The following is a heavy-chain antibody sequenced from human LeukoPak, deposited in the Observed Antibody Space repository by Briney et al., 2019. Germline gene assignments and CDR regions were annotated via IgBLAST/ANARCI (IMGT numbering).Heavy chain of an antibody. Sequence: SETLSLTCTFACGSISSGEYYWSWIRQPPVEGLEGIGYIYYSGSTYYNPSRKSPVTISVDKSKNQFSLKLSSVTAADTAVYYCARTAVIWFGELSSRFDPWGQGTLVTVSS. CDR1: CGSISSGEYY. D-gene: IGHD3-10*01. V-gene: IGHV4-30-4*01. CDR2: IYYSGST. J-gene: IGHJ5*02. CDR3: ARTAVIWFGELSSRFDP.